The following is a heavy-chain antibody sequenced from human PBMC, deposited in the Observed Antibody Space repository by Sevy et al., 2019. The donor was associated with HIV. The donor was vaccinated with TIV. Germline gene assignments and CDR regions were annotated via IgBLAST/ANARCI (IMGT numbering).Heavy chain of an antibody. Sequence: GGSLRLSCAASGFTFSSYGMHWVRQAPGKGLEWVAVISYDGSNKYYADSVKGRFTISRDNSKNTLYLQMNSLRAEDTAGYYCAKVGDSSGYYHPFDYSGQRTMVTVSS. J-gene: IGHJ4*02. CDR2: ISYDGSNK. CDR3: AKVGDSSGYYHPFDY. V-gene: IGHV3-30*18. CDR1: GFTFSSYG. D-gene: IGHD3-22*01.